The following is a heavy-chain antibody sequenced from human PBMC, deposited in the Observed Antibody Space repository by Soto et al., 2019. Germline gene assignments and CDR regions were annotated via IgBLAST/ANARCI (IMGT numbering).Heavy chain of an antibody. V-gene: IGHV1-18*01. CDR2: ISAHNGNT. D-gene: IGHD1-1*01. Sequence: QVHLVQSGAEVKNPGASVKVSCKGSGYDFTTYGITWMRQAPGQGLEWMAWISAHNGNTNYAPNLQGRVTVTRDTSTSTAYIELRSLRSDDTAVYYCPRGRYGDYWGQGALVTVSS. CDR1: GYDFTTYG. CDR3: PRGRYGDY. J-gene: IGHJ4*02.